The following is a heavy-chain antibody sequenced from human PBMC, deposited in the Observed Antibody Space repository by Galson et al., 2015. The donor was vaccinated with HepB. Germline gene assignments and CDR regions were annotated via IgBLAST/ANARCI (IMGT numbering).Heavy chain of an antibody. CDR3: ASGQEDTVTKSPYWYFDL. V-gene: IGHV3-21*01. J-gene: IGHJ2*01. CDR1: GFTFSSYS. Sequence: SLRLSCAASGFTFSSYSMNWVRQAPGKGLEWVSSISSSSSYIYYADSVKGRFTISRDNAKNSLYLQMNSLRAEDTAVYYCASGQEDTVTKSPYWYFDLWGRGTLVTVSS. CDR2: ISSSSSYI. D-gene: IGHD4-17*01.